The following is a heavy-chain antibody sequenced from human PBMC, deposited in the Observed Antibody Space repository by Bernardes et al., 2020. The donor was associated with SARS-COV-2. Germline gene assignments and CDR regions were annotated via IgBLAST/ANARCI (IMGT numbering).Heavy chain of an antibody. CDR2: INPNSGGT. D-gene: IGHD4-17*01. Sequence: ASVKVSCKASGYTFPGYYMHWVRQAPGQGLEWMGWINPNSGGTNYAQKFQGRVTMTRDTSISTAYMELSRLRSDDTAVYYCARGYGDYEDIYYYYYGMDVWGQGTTVTVSS. CDR1: GYTFPGYY. CDR3: ARGYGDYEDIYYYYYGMDV. V-gene: IGHV1-2*02. J-gene: IGHJ6*02.